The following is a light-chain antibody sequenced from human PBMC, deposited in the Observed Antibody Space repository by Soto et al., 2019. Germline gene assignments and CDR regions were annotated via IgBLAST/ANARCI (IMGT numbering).Light chain of an antibody. CDR1: SNDVGTYNL. Sequence: QSVLTQPASVSGSPGQSITISCTGISNDVGTYNLVSWYQHHPGKAPKLIIYEATKRPSGVPNRFSGSKSGNTASLTISGLHAEDASDYSCCSYGRSVVFGGGTKLTVL. V-gene: IGLV2-23*01. CDR3: CSYGRSVV. CDR2: EAT. J-gene: IGLJ2*01.